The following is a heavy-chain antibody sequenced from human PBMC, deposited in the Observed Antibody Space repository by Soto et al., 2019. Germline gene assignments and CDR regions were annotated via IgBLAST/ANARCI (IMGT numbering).Heavy chain of an antibody. CDR3: ARGGSGFFWSGYPYYYYGMDA. J-gene: IGHJ6*02. CDR2: MNPNSGNT. Sequence: QVQLVQSGAEVKKPGASVKVSCKASGYTFTSYDINWVRQATGQGLEWMGWMNPNSGNTGYAQKFQGRVTMTRNTSTSTAYRELSSLRSEATAVYYCARGGSGFFWSGYPYYYYGMDAWGQGTTVTVSS. V-gene: IGHV1-8*01. D-gene: IGHD3-3*01. CDR1: GYTFTSYD.